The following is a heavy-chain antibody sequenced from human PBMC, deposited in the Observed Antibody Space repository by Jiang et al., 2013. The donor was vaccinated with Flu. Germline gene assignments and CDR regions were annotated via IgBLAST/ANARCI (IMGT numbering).Heavy chain of an antibody. Sequence: GLVQPGGSLRLSCAASGFTFSSYWMHWVRQAPGKGLVWVSRINSDGSSTSYADSVKGRFTISRDNAKNTLFLQMNSLRAEDTAVYYCARAVGSSSWNSHIDYWGQGTLVTVSS. D-gene: IGHD6-13*01. V-gene: IGHV3-74*01. CDR1: GFTFSSYW. CDR3: ARAVGSSSWNSHIDY. J-gene: IGHJ4*02. CDR2: INSDGSST.